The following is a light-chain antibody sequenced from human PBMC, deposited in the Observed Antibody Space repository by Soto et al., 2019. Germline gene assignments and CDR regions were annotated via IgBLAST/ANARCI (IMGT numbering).Light chain of an antibody. V-gene: IGKV1-39*01. CDR1: QSIAGY. CDR2: SAS. CDR3: QQSYGATWT. J-gene: IGKJ1*01. Sequence: DIQMTQSPSSLFAAVGARATITCRASQSIAGYLSWYQQKPGKAPKLLIYSASSLQSVVSSRFSGSGSGTDFTLTISSLQPEAFATYYCQQSYGATWTFGQGTKVDIE.